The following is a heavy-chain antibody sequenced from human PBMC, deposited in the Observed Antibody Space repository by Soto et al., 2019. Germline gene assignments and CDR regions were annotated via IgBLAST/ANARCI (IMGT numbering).Heavy chain of an antibody. V-gene: IGHV4-4*02. Sequence: QVQLQDSGPGLVKPSGTLSLTCVVSGGSITTSNWWSWVRQPPGKGLEWIGEIYHSGVTNYNPSLNSRLTISVDKSKNQFSLKLSSVTAADTAVYYCARYGRYSGSHYHGFDIWGQGTMVTVSS. CDR2: IYHSGVT. D-gene: IGHD1-26*01. CDR1: GGSITTSNW. J-gene: IGHJ3*02. CDR3: ARYGRYSGSHYHGFDI.